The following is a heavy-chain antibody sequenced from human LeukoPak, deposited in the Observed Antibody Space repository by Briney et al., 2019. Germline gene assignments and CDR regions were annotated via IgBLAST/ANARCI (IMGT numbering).Heavy chain of an antibody. D-gene: IGHD1-1*01. CDR1: GYTFTTYN. Sequence: ASVKVSCKASGYTFTTYNINWVRQATGQGLEWMGWMNYNSGNTGYAQKFQGRVIMTRNISISTAYMELSSLRSEDSAVYYCARVKYNWNDIFENWFDPWGQGTLVTVSS. CDR3: ARVKYNWNDIFENWFDP. J-gene: IGHJ5*02. CDR2: MNYNSGNT. V-gene: IGHV1-8*01.